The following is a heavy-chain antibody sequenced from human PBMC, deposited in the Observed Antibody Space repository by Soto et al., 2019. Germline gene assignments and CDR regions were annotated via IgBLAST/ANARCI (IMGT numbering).Heavy chain of an antibody. V-gene: IGHV1-8*01. CDR1: GYTFTSYD. D-gene: IGHD6-13*01. CDR2: MNPNSGNT. CDR3: AKDSSWYRYNWFDP. J-gene: IGHJ5*02. Sequence: ASVKVSCKASGYTFTSYDINWVRQATGQGLEWMGWMNPNSGNTGYAQKFQGRVTMTRNTSISTAYMELSSLRSEDTAVYYCAKDSSWYRYNWFDPWGQGTLVTVSS.